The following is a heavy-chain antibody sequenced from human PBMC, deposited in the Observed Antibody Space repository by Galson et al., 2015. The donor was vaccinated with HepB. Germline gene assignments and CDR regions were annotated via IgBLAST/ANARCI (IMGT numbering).Heavy chain of an antibody. CDR2: IWYDGSNK. D-gene: IGHD6-19*01. J-gene: IGHJ4*02. Sequence: SLRLSCAASGFTFSSYGMHWVRQAPGKGLEWVAVIWYDGSNKYYADSVKGRFTIPRDNSKNTLYLQMNSLRAEDTAVYYCARESSGWNRFDYWGQGTLVTVSS. V-gene: IGHV3-33*08. CDR3: ARESSGWNRFDY. CDR1: GFTFSSYG.